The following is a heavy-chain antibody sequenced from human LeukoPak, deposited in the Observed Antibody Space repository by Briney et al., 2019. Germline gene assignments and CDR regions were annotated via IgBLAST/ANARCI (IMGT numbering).Heavy chain of an antibody. J-gene: IGHJ4*02. CDR1: GFTFSTYA. CDR3: AKVVAVAGTGDPGFDY. Sequence: GGSLRLSCAASGFTFSTYAMHWVRQAPGKGLEWVAVIWSDSTNKYYADSVRGRFTISRDNSKNTLYLQMSSLRAEDTAVYYCAKVVAVAGTGDPGFDYWGQGTLVTVSS. CDR2: IWSDSTNK. D-gene: IGHD6-19*01. V-gene: IGHV3-33*06.